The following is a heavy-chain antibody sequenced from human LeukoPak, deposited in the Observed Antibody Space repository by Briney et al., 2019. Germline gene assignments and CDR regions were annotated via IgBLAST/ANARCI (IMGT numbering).Heavy chain of an antibody. Sequence: GGSLRLSCAASGFTFSSYAMHWVRQAPGKGLEWVAVISYDGSNKYYADSVKGRFTISRDNSKNTLYLQMNSLRAEDTAVYYSTSTSGSYYYYMDVWGKGTTVTISS. CDR3: TSTSGSYYYYMDV. CDR2: ISYDGSNK. J-gene: IGHJ6*03. CDR1: GFTFSSYA. V-gene: IGHV3-30*04. D-gene: IGHD2/OR15-2a*01.